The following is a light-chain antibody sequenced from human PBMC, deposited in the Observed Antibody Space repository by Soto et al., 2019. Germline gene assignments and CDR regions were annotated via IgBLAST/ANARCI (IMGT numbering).Light chain of an antibody. CDR1: QSVGSF. Sequence: EIVLTQSPATLSLSPGEIATLSCRASQSVGSFLAWYQQKPGQAPRLLIYDASNRATGIPARFSGSGSGTDFTLTISSLEPEDFSVYYCLQRSNWPLTFGGGTKVDIK. J-gene: IGKJ4*01. V-gene: IGKV3-11*01. CDR3: LQRSNWPLT. CDR2: DAS.